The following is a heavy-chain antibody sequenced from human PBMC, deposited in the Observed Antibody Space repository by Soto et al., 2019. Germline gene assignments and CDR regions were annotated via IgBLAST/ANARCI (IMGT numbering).Heavy chain of an antibody. CDR2: IYWDDDK. CDR3: AHESNWNYGFGSWFDP. CDR1: GFSLSTSGVG. Sequence: PTLVNPTQTLTLTCTFSGFSLSTSGVGVGWIRQPPGKALEWLALIYWDDDKRYSPSLKSRLTITKDTSKNQVVLTMTNMDPVDTATYYCAHESNWNYGFGSWFDPWGQGTLVTVSS. J-gene: IGHJ5*02. D-gene: IGHD1-7*01. V-gene: IGHV2-5*02.